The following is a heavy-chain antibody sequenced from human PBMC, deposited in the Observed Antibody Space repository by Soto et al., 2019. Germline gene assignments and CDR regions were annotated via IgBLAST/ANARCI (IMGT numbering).Heavy chain of an antibody. CDR3: ARLPYCSSTSCYTRSYYYYYGMDV. D-gene: IGHD2-2*02. V-gene: IGHV4-30-4*01. J-gene: IGHJ6*02. CDR2: IYYSGST. Sequence: SETLSLTCTVSGGSISSGDYYWSWIRQPPGKGPEWIGYIYYSGSTYYNPSLKSRVTISVDTSKNQFSLKLSSVTAADTAVYYCARLPYCSSTSCYTRSYYYYYGMDVWGQGTTVTVSS. CDR1: GGSISSGDYY.